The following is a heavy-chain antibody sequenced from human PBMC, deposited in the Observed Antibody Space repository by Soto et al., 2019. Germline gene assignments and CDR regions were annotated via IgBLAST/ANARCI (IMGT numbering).Heavy chain of an antibody. D-gene: IGHD6-13*01. V-gene: IGHV3-33*01. CDR3: ARGGSGSSWYSTDY. CDR1: GFSFSSYG. Sequence: GGSLRLSCAASGFSFSSYGMHWVRQAPGKGLEWVAVIWYDGSNKYYADSVKGRFTISRDNSKNTLYLQMNSLRAEDTAVYYCARGGSGSSWYSTDYWGQGTLVTVSS. J-gene: IGHJ4*02. CDR2: IWYDGSNK.